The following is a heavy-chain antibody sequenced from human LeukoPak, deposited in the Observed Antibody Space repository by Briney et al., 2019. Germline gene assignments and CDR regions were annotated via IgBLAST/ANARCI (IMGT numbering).Heavy chain of an antibody. CDR2: IGGDGTST. D-gene: IGHD5-18*01. J-gene: IGHJ6*02. V-gene: IGHV3-43*02. CDR3: AKDMGYSYGYYYFYDMDV. CDR1: GFIFDDYA. Sequence: GGSLRLSCAASGFIFDDYAMHWVRQAPGKGLEWVSLIGGDGTSTYYADSVKGRFTISRDNTKNSLYLQMNSLRVEDTALYYCAKDMGYSYGYYYFYDMDVWGQGTTVTVSS.